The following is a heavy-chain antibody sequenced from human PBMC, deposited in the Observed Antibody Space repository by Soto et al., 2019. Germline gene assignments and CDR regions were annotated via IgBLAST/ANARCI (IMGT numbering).Heavy chain of an antibody. Sequence: QVQLVESGGGVVQPGRSLRLSCSASGFTFSSYGMHWVRQAPGKGLEWVAVIWYDGSNKYYADSVKGRFTISRDNSKNTLYLQMNSLRAEDTAVFYCARESSGDFWSGYQGINYYYYYMDVWGKGTTVTVSS. D-gene: IGHD3-3*01. CDR2: IWYDGSNK. CDR1: GFTFSSYG. J-gene: IGHJ6*03. CDR3: ARESSGDFWSGYQGINYYYYYMDV. V-gene: IGHV3-33*01.